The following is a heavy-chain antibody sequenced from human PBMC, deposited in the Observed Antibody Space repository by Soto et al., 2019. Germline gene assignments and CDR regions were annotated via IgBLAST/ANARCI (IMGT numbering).Heavy chain of an antibody. J-gene: IGHJ4*02. CDR3: AKDRFGIVEPVDY. CDR2: ISGSADST. V-gene: IGHV3-23*01. Sequence: GGSLRLSCAASGFTFSSYAMSWVRQAPGKGLEWVSIISGSADSTFYADSVKGRFTISRDNSKSTLYLQINSLRAEDTAVYYCAKDRFGIVEPVDYWGQGTLVTVSS. D-gene: IGHD1-26*01. CDR1: GFTFSSYA.